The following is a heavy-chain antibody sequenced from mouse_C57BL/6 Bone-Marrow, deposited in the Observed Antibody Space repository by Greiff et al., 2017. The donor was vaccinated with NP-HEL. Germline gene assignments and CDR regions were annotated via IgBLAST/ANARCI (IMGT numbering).Heavy chain of an antibody. CDR1: GYAFSSYW. J-gene: IGHJ3*01. Sequence: QVQLKESGAELVKPGASVKISCKASGYAFSSYWMNWVKQRPGKGLEWIGQIYPGDGDTNYNGKFKGKATLTADKSSSTAYMQLSSLTSEDSAVYFCAKGVYYGNYGGFAYWGQGTLVTVSA. D-gene: IGHD2-1*01. V-gene: IGHV1-80*01. CDR3: AKGVYYGNYGGFAY. CDR2: IYPGDGDT.